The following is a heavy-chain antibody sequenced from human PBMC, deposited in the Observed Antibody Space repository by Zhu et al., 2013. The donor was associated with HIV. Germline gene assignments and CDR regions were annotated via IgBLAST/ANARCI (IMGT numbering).Heavy chain of an antibody. CDR1: GYTFTSYA. CDR2: INAGNGNT. V-gene: IGHV1-3*01. D-gene: IGHD3-3*01. J-gene: IGHJ4*02. CDR3: ARVLRFLEDLGY. Sequence: QVQLVQSGAEVKKPGASVKVSCKASGYTFTSYAMHWVRQAPGQRLEWMGWINAGNGNTKYSQKFQGRVTITRDTSASTAYMELSSLRSEDTAVYYCARVLRFLEDLGYWGQGTLVTVSS.